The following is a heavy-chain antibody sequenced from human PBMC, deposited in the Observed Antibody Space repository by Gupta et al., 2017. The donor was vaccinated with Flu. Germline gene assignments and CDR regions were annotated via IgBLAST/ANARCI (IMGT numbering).Heavy chain of an antibody. CDR3: ARDFYDGSGYPSY. Sequence: EVQLVESGGGSVQPGGSLRLSCAASGFTFSRYAMHWVRQTPGRGLEWVAYISSMSDTIYYAASVKGRFTVSRDNAKNSLFLQMNSLRAEDTAEYYCARDFYDGSGYPSYWGQGTLVTVSS. CDR1: GFTFSRYA. J-gene: IGHJ4*02. D-gene: IGHD3-22*01. V-gene: IGHV3-48*04. CDR2: ISSMSDTI.